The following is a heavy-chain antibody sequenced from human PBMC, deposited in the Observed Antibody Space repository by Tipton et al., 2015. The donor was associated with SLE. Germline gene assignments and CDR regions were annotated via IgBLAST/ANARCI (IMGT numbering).Heavy chain of an antibody. J-gene: IGHJ6*02. Sequence: QVQLVQSGAEVKKPGASVKVSCKASGYTFTGYYMHWVRQAPGQGLEWMGWINPNSGGTNYAQKFQGRVTMTRDTSISTAYMELSRLRSDDTAVYYCARDRGITMVQGVIDGMDVWGQGTTVTVSS. CDR2: INPNSGGT. CDR3: ARDRGITMVQGVIDGMDV. CDR1: GYTFTGYY. D-gene: IGHD3-10*01. V-gene: IGHV1-2*02.